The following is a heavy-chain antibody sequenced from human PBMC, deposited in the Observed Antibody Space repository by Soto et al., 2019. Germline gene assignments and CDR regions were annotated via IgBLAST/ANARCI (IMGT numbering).Heavy chain of an antibody. J-gene: IGHJ5*02. D-gene: IGHD4-17*01. V-gene: IGHV1-24*01. CDR1: GYTLTELS. CDR3: ATVPYDDYELKAKFDP. CDR2: FDPEDGET. Sequence: ASVKVSCKVSGYTLTELSMHWVRQAPGKGLEWMGGFDPEDGETIYAQKFQGRVTMTEDTSTDTAYMELSSLRSEDTAVYYCATVPYDDYELKAKFDPWGQGNLVTFSS.